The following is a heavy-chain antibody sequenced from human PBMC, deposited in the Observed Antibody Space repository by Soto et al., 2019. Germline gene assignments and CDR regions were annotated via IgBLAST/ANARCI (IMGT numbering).Heavy chain of an antibody. Sequence: GASVKVSCKASGYTFTSYGISWVRQAPGQGLEWMGWISAYNGNTNYAQKLQGRVTMTTDTSTSTAYMELRSLRSDDTAVYYCARVGYCSSTSCYAYYYYYMDVWGKGTTVTVSS. D-gene: IGHD2-2*01. CDR3: ARVGYCSSTSCYAYYYYYMDV. V-gene: IGHV1-18*01. CDR2: ISAYNGNT. J-gene: IGHJ6*03. CDR1: GYTFTSYG.